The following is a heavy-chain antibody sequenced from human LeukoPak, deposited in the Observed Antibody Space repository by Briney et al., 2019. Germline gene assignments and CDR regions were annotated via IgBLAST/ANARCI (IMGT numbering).Heavy chain of an antibody. CDR2: VYTYGNT. CDR3: ARLLIYTPCFDY. J-gene: IGHJ4*02. D-gene: IGHD3-16*01. Sequence: PSETLSLTCTVSGDSISTYYWSWIRQPAGKGLQWIGRVYTYGNTNYNPSLKSRVTISIDTSRNQFSLKLSSVTAADTAVYYCARLLIYTPCFDYWSQGTLVTVSS. CDR1: GDSISTYY. V-gene: IGHV4-4*07.